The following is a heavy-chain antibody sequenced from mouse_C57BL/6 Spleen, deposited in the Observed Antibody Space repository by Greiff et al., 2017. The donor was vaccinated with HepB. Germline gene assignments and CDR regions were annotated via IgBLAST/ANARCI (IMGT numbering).Heavy chain of an antibody. CDR1: GFTFSDYG. D-gene: IGHD2-4*01. V-gene: IGHV5-17*01. CDR3: ARPGDYDEYYFDY. Sequence: EVNVVESGGGLVKPGGSLKLSCAASGFTFSDYGMHWVRQAPEKGLEWVAYISSGSSTIYYADTVKGRFTISRDNAKNTLFLQMTSLRSEDTAMYYCARPGDYDEYYFDYWGQGTTLTVSS. J-gene: IGHJ2*01. CDR2: ISSGSSTI.